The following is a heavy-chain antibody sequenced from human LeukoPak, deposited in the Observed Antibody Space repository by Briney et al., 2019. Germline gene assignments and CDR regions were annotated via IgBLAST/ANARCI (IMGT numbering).Heavy chain of an antibody. Sequence: ASVKVSCKASAYTFTGYYLHWVRQAPGQGLEWMGWIDPNNGDTNYARKFQGRVTMTRDRSISTAYMEVSRLTPDDTAVYYCARRSRNGLDAFDIWGLGTMVTVSS. J-gene: IGHJ3*02. CDR3: ARRSRNGLDAFDI. CDR1: AYTFTGYY. CDR2: IDPNNGDT. V-gene: IGHV1-2*02. D-gene: IGHD2-8*01.